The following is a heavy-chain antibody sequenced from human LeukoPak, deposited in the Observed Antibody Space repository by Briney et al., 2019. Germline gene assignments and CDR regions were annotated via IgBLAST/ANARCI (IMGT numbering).Heavy chain of an antibody. V-gene: IGHV4-59*01. CDR1: GGSISSYY. J-gene: IGHJ3*02. CDR2: IYYSGST. CDR3: ARVVEYYDFWSGEEHAFGI. D-gene: IGHD3-3*01. Sequence: SETLSLTCTVSGGSISSYYWSWIRQPPGKGLEWIGYIYYSGSTNYNPSLKSRVTISVDTSKNQFSLKLSSVTAADTAVYYCARVVEYYDFWSGEEHAFGIWGQGTMVTVSS.